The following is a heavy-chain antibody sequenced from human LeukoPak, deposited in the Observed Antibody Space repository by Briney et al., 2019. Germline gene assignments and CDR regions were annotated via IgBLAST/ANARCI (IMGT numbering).Heavy chain of an antibody. CDR2: IYYSGST. CDR3: ASQNRHGEEDY. D-gene: IGHD4-17*01. J-gene: IGHJ4*02. V-gene: IGHV4-30-4*01. CDR1: GGSISSGDSY. Sequence: SETLSLTCTVSGGSISSGDSYWSWIRQPPGTGLEWIGYIYYSGSTYYNPSLKSRVTISVDTSKNQFSLKLSSVTAADTAVYYCASQNRHGEEDYWGQGTLVTVSS.